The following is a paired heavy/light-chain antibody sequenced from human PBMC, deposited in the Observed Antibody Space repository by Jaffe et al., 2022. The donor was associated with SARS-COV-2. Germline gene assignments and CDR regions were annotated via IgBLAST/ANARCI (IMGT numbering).Heavy chain of an antibody. CDR3: ARVTSGGIYYFDY. Sequence: EVQLVESGGGLVQPGGSLRLSCAASGFTFSDHYMDWVRQAPGKGLEWVGRSRNKARSYTTEYAASVKGRFTISRDASQNSLYLQMSSLKTEDTAVYYCARVTSGGIYYFDYWGQGTLVTVSS. CDR2: SRNKARSYTT. D-gene: IGHD1-26*01. J-gene: IGHJ4*02. CDR1: GFTFSDHY. V-gene: IGHV3-72*01.
Light chain of an antibody. J-gene: IGKJ4*01. Sequence: DIQMTQSPSSLSASVGDRVSITCRASQGIGNDLGWYQQKPGKAPKRLIYAASSLQSGVPSRFSGSGSGTEFTLTISSLQPEDFATYYCLQHNSYPLTFGGGTKVEIK. V-gene: IGKV1-17*01. CDR3: LQHNSYPLT. CDR1: QGIGND. CDR2: AAS.